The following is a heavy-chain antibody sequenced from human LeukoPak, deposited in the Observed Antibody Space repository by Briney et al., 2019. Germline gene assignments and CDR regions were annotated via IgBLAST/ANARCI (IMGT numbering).Heavy chain of an antibody. Sequence: SETLSLTCTVSGGSISSYYWSWIRQPPGKGLEWIGYIYYSGSTNYNPSLKSRVTISVDTSNNQFSLKLSSVTAADTAVYFCARGGRYMSASWYRSVYYYMDVWGKGTTVTVSS. V-gene: IGHV4-59*12. CDR2: IYYSGST. D-gene: IGHD6-13*01. J-gene: IGHJ6*03. CDR3: ARGGRYMSASWYRSVYYYMDV. CDR1: GGSISSYY.